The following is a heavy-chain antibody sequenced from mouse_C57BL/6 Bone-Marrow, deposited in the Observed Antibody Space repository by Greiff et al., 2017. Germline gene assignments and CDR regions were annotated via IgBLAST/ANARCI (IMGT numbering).Heavy chain of an antibody. V-gene: IGHV1-72*01. CDR1: GYTFTSYW. Sequence: QVHVKQPGAELVKPGASVKLSCKASGYTFTSYWMHWVKQRPGRGLGWIGRIDPNSGGTKYNEKFKSKATLTVDKPSSTAYMQLSSLTSEDSAVYYCAGLRWYFDVWGTGTTVTVSS. J-gene: IGHJ1*03. D-gene: IGHD2-2*01. CDR3: AGLRWYFDV. CDR2: IDPNSGGT.